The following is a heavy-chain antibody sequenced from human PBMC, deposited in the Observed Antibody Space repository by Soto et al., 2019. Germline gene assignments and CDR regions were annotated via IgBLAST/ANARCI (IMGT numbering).Heavy chain of an antibody. CDR1: GFTFSSYG. D-gene: IGHD2-2*01. CDR2: IWYDGSNK. CDR3: ARGPYQPLSAALWY. J-gene: IGHJ4*02. Sequence: GGSLRLSCAASGFTFSSYGMHWVRQAPGKGLEWVAVIWYDGSNKYYADSVRGRSTISRDNSKNTLYLQMNSLRAEDTAVYYCARGPYQPLSAALWYWGQGTLVTVSS. V-gene: IGHV3-33*01.